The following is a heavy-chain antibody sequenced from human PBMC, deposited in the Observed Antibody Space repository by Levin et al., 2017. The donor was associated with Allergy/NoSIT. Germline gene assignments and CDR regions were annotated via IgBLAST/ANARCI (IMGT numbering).Heavy chain of an antibody. V-gene: IGHV3-33*01. CDR1: GFTFSSYG. Sequence: GGSLRLSCAASGFTFSSYGMHWVRQAPGKGLEWVAVIWYDGSNKYYADSVKGRFTISRDNSKNTLYLQMNSLRAEDTAVYYCARDAGRWLQGRGFDYWGQGTLVTVSS. J-gene: IGHJ4*02. D-gene: IGHD5-24*01. CDR2: IWYDGSNK. CDR3: ARDAGRWLQGRGFDY.